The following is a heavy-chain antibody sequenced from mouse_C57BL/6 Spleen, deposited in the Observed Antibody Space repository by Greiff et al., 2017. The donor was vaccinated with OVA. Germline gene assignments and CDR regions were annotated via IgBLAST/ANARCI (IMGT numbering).Heavy chain of an antibody. CDR2: IHPNSGST. D-gene: IGHD2-1*01. CDR1: GYTFTSYW. J-gene: IGHJ4*01. V-gene: IGHV1-64*01. Sequence: VQLQQPGAELVKPGASVKLSCKASGYTFTSYWMHWVKQRPGQGLEWIGMIHPNSGSTNYNEKFKSKPTLTVDKSSSTAYMQLSILTSEDSAVDSGARNYGNYEWGAMDYWGQGTSVTVSS. CDR3: ARNYGNYEWGAMDY.